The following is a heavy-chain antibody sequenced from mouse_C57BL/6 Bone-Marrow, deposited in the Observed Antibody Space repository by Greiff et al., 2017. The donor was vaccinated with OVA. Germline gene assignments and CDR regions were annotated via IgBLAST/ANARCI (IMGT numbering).Heavy chain of an antibody. CDR1: GFTFSSYG. J-gene: IGHJ2*01. CDR2: ISSGGSYT. CDR3: ARANWDDYFDY. V-gene: IGHV5-6*01. Sequence: EVQLVESGGDLVKPGGSLKLSCAASGFTFSSYGMSWVRQTPDKRLEWVATISSGGSYTYYPDSVKGRFTISRDNAKNTLYLQMSSLKSEDTAMYYCARANWDDYFDYWGQGTTLTVSS. D-gene: IGHD4-1*01.